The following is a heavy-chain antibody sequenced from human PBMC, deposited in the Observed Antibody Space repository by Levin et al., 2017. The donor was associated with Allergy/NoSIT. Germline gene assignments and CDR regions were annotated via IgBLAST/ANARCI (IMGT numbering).Heavy chain of an antibody. CDR2: IIPIFGTA. Sequence: KFSCKASGGTFSSYAISWVRQAPGQGLEWMGGIIPIFGTANYAQKFQGRVTITADESTSTAYMELSSLRSEDTAVYYCGSPRGGIAAAGRGGGFDYWGQGTLVTVSS. V-gene: IGHV1-69*01. CDR3: GSPRGGIAAAGRGGGFDY. CDR1: GGTFSSYA. J-gene: IGHJ4*02. D-gene: IGHD6-13*01.